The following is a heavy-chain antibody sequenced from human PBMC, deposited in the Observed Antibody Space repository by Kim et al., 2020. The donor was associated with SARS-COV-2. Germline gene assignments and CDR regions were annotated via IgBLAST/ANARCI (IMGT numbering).Heavy chain of an antibody. D-gene: IGHD3-22*01. CDR3: AKDPYHYYYDSSGYCDY. V-gene: IGHV3-30*18. CDR1: GFTFSSYG. J-gene: IGHJ4*01. Sequence: GGSLRLSCAASGFTFSSYGMHWVRQAPGKGLEWVAVISYDGSNKYYADSVKGRFTISRDNSKNTLYLQMNSLRAEDTAVYYCAKDPYHYYYDSSGYCDY. CDR2: ISYDGSNK.